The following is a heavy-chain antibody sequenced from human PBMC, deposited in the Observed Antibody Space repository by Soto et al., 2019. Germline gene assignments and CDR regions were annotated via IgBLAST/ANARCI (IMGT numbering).Heavy chain of an antibody. CDR3: ATSVNSAMAFDY. Sequence: ASVKVSCRASGYTFTHYYIHWVRQAPGQGLEWMGIINPNGGITTYAQKFRAGFTMTRDTSTSTVYLELSSLRSEDSAIYYCATSVNSAMAFDYWGQGTLVTVSS. V-gene: IGHV1-46*01. D-gene: IGHD5-18*01. CDR1: GYTFTHYY. J-gene: IGHJ4*02. CDR2: INPNGGIT.